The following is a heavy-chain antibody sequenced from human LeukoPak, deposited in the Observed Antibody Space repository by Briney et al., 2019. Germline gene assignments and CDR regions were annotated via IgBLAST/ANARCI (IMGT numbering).Heavy chain of an antibody. CDR2: IKQDGTEI. D-gene: IGHD3/OR15-3a*01. J-gene: IGHJ3*02. Sequence: GGSLRLSCAASGFTFSSHWMSWVRQAPGKGPEWVANIKQDGTEIYYVDSVKGRFTISRDNAKNSLYLQMNSLRAEDTAVYYCARELDHGDIWGQGTMVTVSS. CDR1: GFTFSSHW. V-gene: IGHV3-7*01. CDR3: ARELDHGDI.